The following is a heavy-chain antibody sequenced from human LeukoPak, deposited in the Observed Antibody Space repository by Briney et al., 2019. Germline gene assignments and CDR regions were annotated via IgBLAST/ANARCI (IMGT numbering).Heavy chain of an antibody. J-gene: IGHJ4*02. CDR2: ISSSGSTI. D-gene: IGHD5-24*01. CDR1: GFTFSSYE. Sequence: GGSLRLSCAASGFTFSSYEMNWVRQAPGKGLEWVSYISSSGSTIYYADSVKGRFTISRDNSKNTLYLLMNSLRAEDTAVYYCARGQRRHIDMAPSFDYWGQGTLVTVSS. CDR3: ARGQRRHIDMAPSFDY. V-gene: IGHV3-48*03.